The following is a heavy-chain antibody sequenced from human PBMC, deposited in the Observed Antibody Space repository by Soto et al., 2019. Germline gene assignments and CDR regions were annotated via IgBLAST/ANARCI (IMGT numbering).Heavy chain of an antibody. CDR2: IYYTGNT. Sequence: QVQLQESGPGLVKPSQTLSLTCTVSGGSISSGGTGSYWTWIRQLPGKGLEWIGYIYYTGNTYYNPSLKSRPTISIDTSGNQFSLKLTSVTAADTAVYFCASGHDAYKVRYWGQGTLVTVSS. CDR3: ASGHDAYKVRY. V-gene: IGHV4-31*03. D-gene: IGHD1-1*01. J-gene: IGHJ4*02. CDR1: GGSISSGGTGSY.